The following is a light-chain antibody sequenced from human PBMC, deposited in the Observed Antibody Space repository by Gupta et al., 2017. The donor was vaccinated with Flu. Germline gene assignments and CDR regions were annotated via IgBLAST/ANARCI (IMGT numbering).Light chain of an antibody. J-gene: IGKJ1*01. CDR3: QQYNSYSWT. CDR1: QSISSW. Sequence: DIQMTKSPSTLSASVGDRVTITCRASQSISSWLAWYQQKPGKAPKLLSYKASSLESGVPSRFSGSGSGTEFTLTISSLQPDDFATYYCQQYNSYSWTFGQGTKVEIK. V-gene: IGKV1-5*03. CDR2: KAS.